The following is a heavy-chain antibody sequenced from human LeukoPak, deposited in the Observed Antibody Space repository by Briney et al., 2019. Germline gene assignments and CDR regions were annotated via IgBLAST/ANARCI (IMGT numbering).Heavy chain of an antibody. CDR2: ISGGSEYI. CDR3: ASGIYYASVHTWSPV. D-gene: IGHD3-10*01. V-gene: IGHV3-21*01. Sequence: GGSLRLSCAASGFTFSTYSMNWVRQTPGKGLEWVPSISGGSEYIYYTDSVKGRFTISRDNAKNSLYLQMSSLRADDTAVYYCASGIYYASVHTWSPVWGQGTLVTVS. CDR1: GFTFSTYS. J-gene: IGHJ4*02.